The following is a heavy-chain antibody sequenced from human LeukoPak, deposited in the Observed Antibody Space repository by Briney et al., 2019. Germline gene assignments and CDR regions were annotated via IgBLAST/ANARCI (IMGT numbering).Heavy chain of an antibody. V-gene: IGHV3-30*18. D-gene: IGHD6-19*01. J-gene: IGHJ6*02. CDR3: AKRSMYASGWYGMDV. CDR1: GITFSSYG. CDR2: ISYDGSKK. Sequence: GRSLRLSCAASGITFSSYGMHWVRQAPGKGLEWVAVISYDGSKKYYADSVKGRFTISRDNSKNTLYLEMNGLRAEDTAVYYCAKRSMYASGWYGMDVWGQGTTVTVSS.